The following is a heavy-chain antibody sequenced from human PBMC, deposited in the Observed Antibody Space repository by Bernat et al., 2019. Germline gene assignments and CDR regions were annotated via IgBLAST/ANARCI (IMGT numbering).Heavy chain of an antibody. CDR3: AKVAPRTSGWYYFDY. CDR2: LTDTGSST. Sequence: EVQLLESGGGLVQPGGSLRLSCAASGFTFSSYAMSWVRQAPGKGLEWVSGLTDTGSSTFYADSVKGRFSVSRDNSKNTLYLQMNTLRAEDTAIYYCAKVAPRTSGWYYFDYWGQGALVTVSS. CDR1: GFTFSSYA. V-gene: IGHV3-23*01. D-gene: IGHD6-19*01. J-gene: IGHJ4*02.